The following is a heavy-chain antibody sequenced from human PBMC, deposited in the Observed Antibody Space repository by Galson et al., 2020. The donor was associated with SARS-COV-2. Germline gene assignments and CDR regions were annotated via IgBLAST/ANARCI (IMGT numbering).Heavy chain of an antibody. CDR2: VSTTGGTI. Sequence: GGSLRLSCAASGFAFSYYEMNWVRQAPGKGLEWVSYVSTTGGTIYYADSVKGRFTISRDNAKNSLYLQMNSLRAEDTAVYYCARDLIAASGRAFDYWGQGTLVTVSS. V-gene: IGHV3-48*03. J-gene: IGHJ4*02. CDR1: GFAFSYYE. CDR3: ARDLIAASGRAFDY. D-gene: IGHD6-13*01.